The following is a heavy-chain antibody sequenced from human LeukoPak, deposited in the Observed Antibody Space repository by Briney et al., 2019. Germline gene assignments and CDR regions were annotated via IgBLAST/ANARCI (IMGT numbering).Heavy chain of an antibody. CDR3: ASVPPGSSIYYYYYMDV. J-gene: IGHJ6*03. Sequence: SETLSLTCTVSGGSISSDSYYWGWIRQPPGKGLEWIGTIYYSGSTYYNPSLKSRVTISVDTSKNQFSLKLSSVTAADTAVYYCASVPPGSSIYYYYYMDVWGKGTTVTVSS. CDR2: IYYSGST. CDR1: GGSISSDSYY. V-gene: IGHV4-39*01.